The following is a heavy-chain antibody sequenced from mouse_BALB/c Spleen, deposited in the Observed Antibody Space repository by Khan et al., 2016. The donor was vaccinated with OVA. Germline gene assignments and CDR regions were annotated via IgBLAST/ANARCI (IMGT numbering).Heavy chain of an antibody. V-gene: IGHV2-6-4*01. J-gene: IGHJ4*01. Sequence: VKLEVSGPGLVAPSQSLSITCTVSGFSLSRYNIHWVRQPPGKGLEWLGMIWGGGGTDYNSTLKSRLSISKDNSKSQVFLKMNSLQTDDTAMYYGARAYYRYDGYYAMDYWGQGTSVTVSS. CDR1: GFSLSRYN. CDR3: ARAYYRYDGYYAMDY. D-gene: IGHD2-14*01. CDR2: IWGGGGT.